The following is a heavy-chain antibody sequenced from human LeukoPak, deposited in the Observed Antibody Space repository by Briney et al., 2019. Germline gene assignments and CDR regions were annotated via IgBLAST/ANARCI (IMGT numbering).Heavy chain of an antibody. CDR3: ARRDISSGWSFDY. Sequence: SETLSLTCTVSGGSISNYHWSWIRQPAGKGLEWIGQIHTSGSTNYNPPLKSRVSMSIDTTEDQVSLTIRSVAAADTAFYYCARRDISSGWSFDYWGQGTLVTVSS. V-gene: IGHV4-4*07. CDR2: IHTSGST. CDR1: GGSISNYH. J-gene: IGHJ4*02. D-gene: IGHD6-19*01.